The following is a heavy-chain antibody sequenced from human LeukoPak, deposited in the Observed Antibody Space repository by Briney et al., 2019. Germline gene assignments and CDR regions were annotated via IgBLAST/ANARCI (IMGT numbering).Heavy chain of an antibody. CDR2: ISSSSSTI. CDR1: GFTFSSYS. CDR3: ARDSAVTIFGVGRDDAFDI. J-gene: IGHJ3*02. D-gene: IGHD3-3*01. V-gene: IGHV3-48*01. Sequence: QSGGSLRLSCAASGFTFSSYSMNWVRQAPGKGLEWVSYISSSSSTIYYADSVKGRFTISRDNAKNSLYLQMNSLRAEDTAVYYCARDSAVTIFGVGRDDAFDIWGQGTMVTVSS.